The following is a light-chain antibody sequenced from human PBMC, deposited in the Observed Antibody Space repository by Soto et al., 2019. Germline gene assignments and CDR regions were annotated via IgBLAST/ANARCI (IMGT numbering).Light chain of an antibody. CDR2: DAS. J-gene: IGKJ5*01. V-gene: IGKV1-39*01. CDR3: QQSYSTPST. CDR1: QSISRW. Sequence: DIQMTQSPSTRSASVGDRVTITCRASQSISRWLSWHQQKPGKAHKLLYYDASNLKSGVPSRCSGGGSGTDFTLTISSLQAEDFATYYCQQSYSTPSTFGQGTRLEIK.